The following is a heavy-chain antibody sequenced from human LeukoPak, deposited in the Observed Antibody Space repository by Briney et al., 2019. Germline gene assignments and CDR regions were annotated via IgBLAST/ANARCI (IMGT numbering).Heavy chain of an antibody. CDR3: ARQGIVVVPAADY. Sequence: PSETLSLTCTVSGGSISSSSYYWGWIRQPPGKGLEWIGSIYYSGSTYYNPSLKSRVTISVDTSKNQFSLKLSSVTAADTAVYYCARQGIVVVPAADYWGQGTLVTVSS. D-gene: IGHD2-2*01. CDR1: GGSISSSSYY. V-gene: IGHV4-39*01. CDR2: IYYSGST. J-gene: IGHJ4*02.